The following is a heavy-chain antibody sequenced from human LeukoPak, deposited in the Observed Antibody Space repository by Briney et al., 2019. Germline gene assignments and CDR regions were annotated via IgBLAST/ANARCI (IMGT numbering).Heavy chain of an antibody. CDR1: GGTFSSYA. Sequence: VKVSCKASGGTFSSYAISWARQAPGQGLEWMGGIIPIFGTANYAQKFQGRVTITADESTSTAYMELSSLRSEDTAVYYCASPWEEGYCSGGSCYSFDYWGQGTLVTVSS. CDR3: ASPWEEGYCSGGSCYSFDY. D-gene: IGHD2-15*01. J-gene: IGHJ4*02. CDR2: IIPIFGTA. V-gene: IGHV1-69*01.